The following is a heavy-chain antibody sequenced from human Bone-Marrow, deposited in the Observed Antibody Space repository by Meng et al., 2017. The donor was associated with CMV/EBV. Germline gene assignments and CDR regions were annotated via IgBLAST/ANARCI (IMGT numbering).Heavy chain of an antibody. J-gene: IGHJ5*02. CDR1: GGSFSGYY. Sequence: SETLSLTCADYGGSFSGYYWSWIRQPPGKGLEWIGEINHSGSTNYNPSLKSRVTISVDTSKNQFSLKLSSVTAADTAVYYCARGIGYCSSTSCRVSSRRFYPWGQGTLVTVSS. CDR2: INHSGST. V-gene: IGHV4-34*01. CDR3: ARGIGYCSSTSCRVSSRRFYP. D-gene: IGHD2-2*01.